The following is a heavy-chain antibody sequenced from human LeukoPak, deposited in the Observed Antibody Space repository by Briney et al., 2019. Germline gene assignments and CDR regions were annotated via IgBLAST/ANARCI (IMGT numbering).Heavy chain of an antibody. D-gene: IGHD2-2*01. CDR1: GFTFSSYS. CDR2: ISSGISTI. V-gene: IGHV3-48*04. CDR3: ARGGRGCSSTSCLGSIWFDP. J-gene: IGHJ5*02. Sequence: GGSLRLSCAASGFTFSSYSMNWVRQAPGKGLEWVSYISSGISTIYYADSVKGRFTISRNNAKNSLYLQMNSLRAEDTAVYYCARGGRGCSSTSCLGSIWFDPWGQGTLVTVSS.